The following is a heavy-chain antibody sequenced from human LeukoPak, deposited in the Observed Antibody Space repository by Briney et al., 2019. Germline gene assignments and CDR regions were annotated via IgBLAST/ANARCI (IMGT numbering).Heavy chain of an antibody. CDR1: GFTFSSYA. CDR2: ISGSGDNT. CDR3: AKGSYYDSSGSFYFDY. J-gene: IGHJ4*02. V-gene: IGHV3-23*01. Sequence: PGGSLRLSRAASGFTFSSYAMNWVRRAPGKGLEWVSGISGSGDNTYYADSVKGRFTISRDNSKNTLYVQVNSLGTEDTAAYYCAKGSYYDSSGSFYFDYWGQGTLVTVSS. D-gene: IGHD3-22*01.